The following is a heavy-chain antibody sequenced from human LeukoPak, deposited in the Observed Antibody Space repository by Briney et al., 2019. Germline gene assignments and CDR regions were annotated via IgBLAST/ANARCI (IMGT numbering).Heavy chain of an antibody. V-gene: IGHV4-59*08. D-gene: IGHD6-19*01. CDR1: GGSISSYY. J-gene: IGHJ4*02. Sequence: PSETLSLTCTVSGGSISSYYWSWIREPTGKGLELIGFIYYSGSTSYNPSLKSRVTISVDTSKSQFSLKLSSVIAADTAVYYCARRAYSSGFDYIDYWGQGTLVTVSS. CDR3: ARRAYSSGFDYIDY. CDR2: IYYSGST.